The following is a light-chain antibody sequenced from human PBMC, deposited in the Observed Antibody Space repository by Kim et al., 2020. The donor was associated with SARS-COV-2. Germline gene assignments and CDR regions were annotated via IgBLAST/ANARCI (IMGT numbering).Light chain of an antibody. CDR3: QQRSNWPPIFT. Sequence: EIVLTQSPATLSLSPGERATLSCRASQSVSSYLAWYQQKPGQAPRLLIYDASNRATGIPARFSGSGSGTDFTLTISSLEPEDFAVYYCQQRSNWPPIFTFGPLTKVDIK. V-gene: IGKV3-11*01. CDR2: DAS. CDR1: QSVSSY. J-gene: IGKJ3*01.